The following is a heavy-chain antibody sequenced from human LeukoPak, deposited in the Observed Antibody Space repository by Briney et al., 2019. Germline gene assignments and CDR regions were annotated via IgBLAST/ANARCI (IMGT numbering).Heavy chain of an antibody. CDR3: ARVGYGSGSRVDY. Sequence: SETLSLTCAAYGGSFSGYYWSWIRQPPGKGLEWIGEINHSGSTNYNPSLKSRVTISVDTSKNQFSLKLSSVTAADTAVYYCARVGYGSGSRVDYWGQGTLVTVSS. D-gene: IGHD3-10*01. V-gene: IGHV4-34*01. CDR2: INHSGST. CDR1: GGSFSGYY. J-gene: IGHJ4*02.